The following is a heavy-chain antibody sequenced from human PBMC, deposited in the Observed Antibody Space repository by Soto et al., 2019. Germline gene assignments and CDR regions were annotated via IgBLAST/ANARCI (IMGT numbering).Heavy chain of an antibody. Sequence: GGSLRLSCAASGFNFDDYAMHWVRQPPGKDLEWVAGISWNGESVSYADSVKGRFTISRDNAKNSLSLHMASLRAEDTAFYYCVKDTYLLVGATHFDFWGQGALVTVSS. D-gene: IGHD1-26*01. CDR2: ISWNGESV. J-gene: IGHJ4*02. V-gene: IGHV3-9*01. CDR1: GFNFDDYA. CDR3: VKDTYLLVGATHFDF.